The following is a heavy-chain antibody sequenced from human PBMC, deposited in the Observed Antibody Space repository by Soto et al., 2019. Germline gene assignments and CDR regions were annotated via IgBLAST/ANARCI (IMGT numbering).Heavy chain of an antibody. CDR2: IKEDGSEK. CDR1: GFRFSSYW. D-gene: IGHD3-22*01. CDR3: ARVGAPGGYYYYFDY. Sequence: PGGSLRLSCAASGFRFSSYWMSWVRQAPGKGLEWVANIKEDGSEKYYVDSVKGRFSISRDNAKNSLYLQMNSLRAEDTAVYYCARVGAPGGYYYYFDYWGRGTQVTV. V-gene: IGHV3-7*01. J-gene: IGHJ4*02.